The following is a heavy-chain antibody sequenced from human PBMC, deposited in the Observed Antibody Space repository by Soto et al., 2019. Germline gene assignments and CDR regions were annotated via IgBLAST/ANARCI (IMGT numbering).Heavy chain of an antibody. Sequence: EVELLESGGGLVQSGGSLRLSCAASGFSFSIYDMNWVRQAPGKGLEWVSSISGSGRRTNYADSVRGRFTISRDNSRNTLVLQMNSLRAEDTAIYCCAKPGVAGHFDSWGQGTLVTVSS. CDR1: GFSFSIYD. CDR2: ISGSGRRT. V-gene: IGHV3-23*01. J-gene: IGHJ4*02. CDR3: AKPGVAGHFDS. D-gene: IGHD2-8*01.